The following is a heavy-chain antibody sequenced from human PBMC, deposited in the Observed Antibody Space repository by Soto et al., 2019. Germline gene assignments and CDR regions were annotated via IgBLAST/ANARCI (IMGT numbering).Heavy chain of an antibody. CDR1: GSTFSRYW. CDR2: INQDGSET. CDR3: ATGQWELDY. J-gene: IGHJ4*02. V-gene: IGHV3-7*03. D-gene: IGHD1-26*01. Sequence: PGGSLRLSCAAFGSTFSRYWMNWVRQAPGKGLEWVANINQDGSETSYVDSVKGRFSISRDNAHNSLHLQMNSLRADDTAIYYCATGQWELDYWGQGPLVTVSS.